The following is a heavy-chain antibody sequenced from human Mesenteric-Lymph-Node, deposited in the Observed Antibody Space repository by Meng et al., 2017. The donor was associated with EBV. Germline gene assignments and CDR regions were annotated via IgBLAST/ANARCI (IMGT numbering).Heavy chain of an antibody. J-gene: IGHJ4*02. D-gene: IGHD3-10*01. Sequence: DVQMVESGGGLVQPGGSLRLSCAVSGFTFSSYSMNWVRQAPGKGLEWVSSISTTSSYIYYADSVKGRFTISRDNAKNLLYLQMNSLKTEDTAVYYCSRQGPGSPYWGQGTLVTVSS. CDR1: GFTFSSYS. CDR2: ISTTSSYI. V-gene: IGHV3-21*01. CDR3: SRQGPGSPY.